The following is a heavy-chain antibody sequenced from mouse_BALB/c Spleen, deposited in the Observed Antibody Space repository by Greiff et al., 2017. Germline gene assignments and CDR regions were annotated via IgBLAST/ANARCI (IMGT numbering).Heavy chain of an antibody. J-gene: IGHJ1*01. CDR1: GFTFSSYY. D-gene: IGHD1-1*01. CDR2: INSNGGST. CDR3: ARPPPYYGSSYGYFDV. V-gene: IGHV5-6-2*01. Sequence: EVKLVESGGGLVKLGGSLKLSCAASGFTFSSYYMSWVRQTPEKRLELVAAINSNGGSTYYPDTVKGRFTISRDNAKNTLYLQMSSLKSEDTALYYCARPPPYYGSSYGYFDVWGAGTTVTVSS.